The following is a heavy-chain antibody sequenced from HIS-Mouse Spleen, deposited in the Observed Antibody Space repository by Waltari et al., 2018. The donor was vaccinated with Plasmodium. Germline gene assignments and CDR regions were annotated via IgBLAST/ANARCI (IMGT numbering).Heavy chain of an antibody. D-gene: IGHD1-7*01. CDR1: GGSISSSSYY. Sequence: QLQLQESGPGLVKPSETLSLTCTVSGGSISSSSYYWGWIRQPPGKGLEWIGSIYYSWSPYSTPSSKSRVTISVDTSKNQFSLKLSSVTAADTAVYYCARDRITGTSYFDYWGQGTLVTVSS. CDR3: ARDRITGTSYFDY. J-gene: IGHJ4*02. V-gene: IGHV4-39*07. CDR2: IYYSWSP.